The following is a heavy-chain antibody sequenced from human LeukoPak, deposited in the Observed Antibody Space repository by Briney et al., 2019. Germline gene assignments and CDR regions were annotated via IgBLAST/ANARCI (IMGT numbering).Heavy chain of an antibody. CDR1: GGSISSSSYY. D-gene: IGHD4-17*01. CDR3: ASIDYGESLAY. Sequence: PSETLSLTCTVSGGSISSSSYYWGWIRQPPGKGLEWIGSICYSGSTYYNPSLKSRVTISVDTSKNQFSLKLSSVTAADTAVYYCASIDYGESLAYWGQGTLVTVSS. CDR2: ICYSGST. J-gene: IGHJ4*02. V-gene: IGHV4-39*01.